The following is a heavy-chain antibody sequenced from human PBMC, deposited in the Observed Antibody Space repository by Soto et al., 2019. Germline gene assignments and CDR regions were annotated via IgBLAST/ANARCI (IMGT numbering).Heavy chain of an antibody. D-gene: IGHD1-1*01. Sequence: QVQLQQWGAGLLKPSETLSLTCAVYGGSFSGYYWSWIRQPPGKGLEWIGEINHSGSTNYNPSLNSRVTISVDTSKNQFSLKLSSVTAADTAVYYCAREALEEEWGQGTLVTVSS. CDR2: INHSGST. CDR3: AREALEEE. CDR1: GGSFSGYY. V-gene: IGHV4-34*01. J-gene: IGHJ4*02.